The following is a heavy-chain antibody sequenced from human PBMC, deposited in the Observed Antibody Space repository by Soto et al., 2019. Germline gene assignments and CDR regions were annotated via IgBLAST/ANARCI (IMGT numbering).Heavy chain of an antibody. CDR3: ARGSGWIYYYYGMDV. Sequence: SETLSLTCTVSGGSISSYYWSWIRQPPGKGLEWIGYIYYSGSTNHNPSLKSRVTISVDTSKNQFSLKLSSVTAADTAVYYCARGSGWIYYYYGMDVWGQGTTVTVSS. D-gene: IGHD6-19*01. J-gene: IGHJ6*02. CDR2: IYYSGST. CDR1: GGSISSYY. V-gene: IGHV4-59*01.